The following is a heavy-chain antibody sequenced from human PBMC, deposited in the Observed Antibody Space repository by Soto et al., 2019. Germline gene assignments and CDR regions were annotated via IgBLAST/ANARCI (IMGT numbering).Heavy chain of an antibody. CDR1: GGSFSGHY. J-gene: IGHJ4*02. D-gene: IGHD6-6*01. CDR3: ARGNMAARLLEY. CDR2: INHSGST. Sequence: QVQLQQWGAGLLKPSETLSLTCAVYGGSFSGHYWSWIRQPPGKGLEWIGEINHSGSTNYNPSLKRRVTTSVDTSKNQFSLKLRSVTAADTAVYYCARGNMAARLLEYWGQGTLVTVSS. V-gene: IGHV4-34*01.